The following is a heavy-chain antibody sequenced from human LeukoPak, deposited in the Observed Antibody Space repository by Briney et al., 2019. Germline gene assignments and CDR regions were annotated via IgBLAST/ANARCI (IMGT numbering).Heavy chain of an antibody. V-gene: IGHV3-20*04. D-gene: IGHD2-21*01. CDR2: INWNGGST. Sequence: PGGSLRLSCAASGFTFDDYGMSWVRQAPGKGLGWVSGINWNGGSTGYADSVKGRFTISRDNAKNSLYLQMNSLRAEDTALYYCARDPAYCGGETLTCGFDPWGQGTLVTVSS. J-gene: IGHJ5*02. CDR3: ARDPAYCGGETLTCGFDP. CDR1: GFTFDDYG.